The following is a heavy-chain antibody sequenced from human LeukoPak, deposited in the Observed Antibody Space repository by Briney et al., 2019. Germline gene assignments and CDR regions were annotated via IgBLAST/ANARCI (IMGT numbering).Heavy chain of an antibody. J-gene: IGHJ4*02. CDR2: IYYQGST. V-gene: IGHV4-59*08. Sequence: SETLSLTCSVSGDSISSYYWSWIRQPPGKGLEWIGYIYYQGSTNQNPSLKGRVTMSVDTSKSQFFLKLTSVTAADTAVYYCARHGRSWYSFDYWGQGTLVTVSS. D-gene: IGHD6-13*01. CDR3: ARHGRSWYSFDY. CDR1: GDSISSYY.